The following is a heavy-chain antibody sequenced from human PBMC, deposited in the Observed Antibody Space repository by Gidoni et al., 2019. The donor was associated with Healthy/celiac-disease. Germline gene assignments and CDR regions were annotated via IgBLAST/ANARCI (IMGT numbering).Heavy chain of an antibody. D-gene: IGHD3-9*01. CDR3: AKEGDILYSYGMDV. Sequence: EVQLLESGGVVVPPAGSLGLSCAASGFTFDDYTMHWVRQAPGKGLEWVSLISRDGGSTYYADYVKGRFTISRDNSKNSLYLQMNSLRTEDTDLYYCAKEGDILYSYGMDVWGQGTTVTVSS. J-gene: IGHJ6*02. CDR1: GFTFDDYT. CDR2: ISRDGGST. V-gene: IGHV3-43*01.